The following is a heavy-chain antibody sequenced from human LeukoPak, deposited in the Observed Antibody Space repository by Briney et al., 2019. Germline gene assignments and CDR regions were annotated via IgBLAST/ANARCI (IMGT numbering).Heavy chain of an antibody. Sequence: SETLSLTCTVSGGSISSSSYYWGWIRQPPGKGLEWIGSIYYSGSTYYNPSLKSRVTISVDTSKNQFSLKLSSVTAADTAVYYCARLVGATRFYWYFDLWGRSTLVTASS. D-gene: IGHD1-26*01. J-gene: IGHJ2*01. CDR2: IYYSGST. CDR3: ARLVGATRFYWYFDL. CDR1: GGSISSSSYY. V-gene: IGHV4-39*01.